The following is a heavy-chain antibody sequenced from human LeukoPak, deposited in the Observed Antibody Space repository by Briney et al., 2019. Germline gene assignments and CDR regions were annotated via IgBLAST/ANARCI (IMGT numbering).Heavy chain of an antibody. Sequence: EASVKVSCKASGGTFSSYAISWVRQAPGQGLEWMGRIIPIFGTANYAQKFQGRVTITTDESTSTAYMELSSLRSEDTAVYYCAGGYSYGYYFDYWGQGTLVTVSS. J-gene: IGHJ4*02. D-gene: IGHD5-18*01. CDR1: GGTFSSYA. CDR2: IIPIFGTA. CDR3: AGGYSYGYYFDY. V-gene: IGHV1-69*05.